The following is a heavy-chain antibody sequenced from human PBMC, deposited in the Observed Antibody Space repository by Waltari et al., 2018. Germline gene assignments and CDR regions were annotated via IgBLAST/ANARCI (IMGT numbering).Heavy chain of an antibody. CDR3: AKDLLPTGVFDY. CDR2: ASDSGGSS. D-gene: IGHD3-10*01. CDR1: GFSFSNYA. J-gene: IGHJ4*02. Sequence: EVQLLESGGGLVQPGGSLRLSCAASGFSFSNYAMRWVRPVPGKGLEWVSAASDSGGSSYYADSVKGRFTISRDNSKNMLYLQMKYLSAEDTALYYCAKDLLPTGVFDYWGQGALVTVSS. V-gene: IGHV3-23*01.